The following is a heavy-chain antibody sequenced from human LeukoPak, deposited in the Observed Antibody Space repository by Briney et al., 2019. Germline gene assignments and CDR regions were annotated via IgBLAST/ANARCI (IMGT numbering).Heavy chain of an antibody. CDR3: ARDYYGSIDY. J-gene: IGHJ4*02. D-gene: IGHD3-10*01. Sequence: GGSLRLSCVASGFNFGTYWMSWVRLAPGKGLVWVSHIKDGERGTDYADSVKGRFTVSRDNAKNTLYLQMNSLRVEDTGVYYCARDYYGSIDYWGQGTQVTVSS. V-gene: IGHV3-74*01. CDR1: GFNFGTYW. CDR2: IKDGERGT.